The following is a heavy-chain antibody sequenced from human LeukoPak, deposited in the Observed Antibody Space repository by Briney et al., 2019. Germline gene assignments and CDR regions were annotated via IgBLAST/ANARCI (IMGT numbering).Heavy chain of an antibody. Sequence: GESLKISCKGSGYSFTSYWIGWVRQMPGKGLEWMGIIYPGDSDTRYSPSFQGQVTISADKSISTAYLQWSSLKASDTAMYYCARPMVAATEADAFDIWGQGTMVTVSS. CDR2: IYPGDSDT. V-gene: IGHV5-51*01. CDR1: GYSFTSYW. J-gene: IGHJ3*02. CDR3: ARPMVAATEADAFDI. D-gene: IGHD2-15*01.